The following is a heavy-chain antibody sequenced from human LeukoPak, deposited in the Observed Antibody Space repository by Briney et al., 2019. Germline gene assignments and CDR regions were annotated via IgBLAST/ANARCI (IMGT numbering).Heavy chain of an antibody. V-gene: IGHV3-48*04. J-gene: IGHJ2*01. Sequence: TGGSLRLSCAASGFTFSSYSMNWVRQAPGKGLEWVSYISSSSTIYYADSVKGRFTISRDNAKNSLYLQMNSLRAEDTAVYYCARPLSTGDWFSFDWYFDLWGRGTLVTVSS. CDR1: GFTFSSYS. CDR2: ISSSSTI. D-gene: IGHD7-27*01. CDR3: ARPLSTGDWFSFDWYFDL.